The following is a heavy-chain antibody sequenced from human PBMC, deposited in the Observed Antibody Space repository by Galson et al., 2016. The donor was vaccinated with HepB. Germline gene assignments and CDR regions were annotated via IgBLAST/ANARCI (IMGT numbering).Heavy chain of an antibody. CDR1: GFTFSNYW. D-gene: IGHD1-26*01. CDR2: INSDGSSI. CDR3: GRGSYGSWGSVWY. Sequence: CAASGFTFSNYWMHWVRQAPGKGLVWVSRINSDGSSISYGDSVKGRFTISRDNAKNTLYMQMNSLRAEDTAVYYCGRGSYGSWGSVWYWGQGTPVTVSS. J-gene: IGHJ4*02. V-gene: IGHV3-74*01.